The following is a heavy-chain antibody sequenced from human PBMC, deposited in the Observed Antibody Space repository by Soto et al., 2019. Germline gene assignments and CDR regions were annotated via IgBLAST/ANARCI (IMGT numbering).Heavy chain of an antibody. D-gene: IGHD3-9*01. CDR3: HYDILTGYKKNYYYYGMDV. Sequence: SETLSLTCTVSGFSISSSSYYWGWIRQPPGKGLEWIGSIYYSGSTYYNPSLKSRVTISVDTSKNQFSLKLSSVTAADTAVYYCHYDILTGYKKNYYYYGMDVWGQGTTVTVSS. CDR2: IYYSGST. J-gene: IGHJ6*02. CDR1: GFSISSSSYY. V-gene: IGHV4-39*01.